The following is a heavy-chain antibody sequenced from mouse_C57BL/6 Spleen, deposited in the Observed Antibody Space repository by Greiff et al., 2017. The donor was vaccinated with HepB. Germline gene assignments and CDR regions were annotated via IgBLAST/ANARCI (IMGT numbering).Heavy chain of an antibody. V-gene: IGHV1-50*01. CDR1: GYTFTSYW. CDR2: IDPSDSYT. J-gene: IGHJ2*01. CDR3: ARSHYYGSSPYYFDY. D-gene: IGHD1-1*01. Sequence: QVQLQQPGAELVKPGASVKLSCKASGYTFTSYWMQWVKQRPGQGLEWIGEIDPSDSYTNYNQKFKGKATLTVDTSSSTAYMQLSSLKSEDSAVYYCARSHYYGSSPYYFDYWGQGTTLTVSS.